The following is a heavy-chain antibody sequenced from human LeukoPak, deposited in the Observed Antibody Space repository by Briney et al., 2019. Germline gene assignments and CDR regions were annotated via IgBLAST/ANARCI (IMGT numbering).Heavy chain of an antibody. CDR3: AGRLTGYSSGYIH. D-gene: IGHD5-18*01. J-gene: IGHJ4*02. CDR2: NSGSAHKI. V-gene: IGHV3-23*01. Sequence: GGSLRLSCVASGITFNNYAVSWIRQAPEKGLDWVSVNSGSAHKIRYADSVKGRFTISRDNSENIVYLQMNNLRVEDTAVYYCAGRLTGYSSGYIHWGQGTLVTVSS. CDR1: GITFNNYA.